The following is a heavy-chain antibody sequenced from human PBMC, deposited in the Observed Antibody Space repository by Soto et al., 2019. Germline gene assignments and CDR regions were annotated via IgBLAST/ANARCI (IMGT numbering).Heavy chain of an antibody. CDR2: VYNSGNT. CDR3: ARTHWVSGTEY. J-gene: IGHJ4*02. V-gene: IGHV4-4*07. Sequence: HVQLQESGPGLVKPSETLSLTCTVSGGSMTGYFWSWIRQPAGKALEWIGHVYNSGNTDYNPSLASRITMAVDTSKRQFSLKVKSVTAADTAVYYCARTHWVSGTEYWGQGILVTVSS. CDR1: GGSMTGYF. D-gene: IGHD6-19*01.